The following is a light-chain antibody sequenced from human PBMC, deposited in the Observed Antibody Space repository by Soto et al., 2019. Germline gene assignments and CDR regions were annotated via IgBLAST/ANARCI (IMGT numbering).Light chain of an antibody. CDR1: QSVSGW. J-gene: IGKJ1*01. Sequence: DIQMTQSPSTLSPSPGDTVTFPCGASQSVSGWLAWYQQKPGDAPKLLIYDASALRRGVPSRFSGSGSGTKFTLTIASLQPDDFATYYCQQLNSYPRTFGQGTKVDIK. V-gene: IGKV1-5*01. CDR3: QQLNSYPRT. CDR2: DAS.